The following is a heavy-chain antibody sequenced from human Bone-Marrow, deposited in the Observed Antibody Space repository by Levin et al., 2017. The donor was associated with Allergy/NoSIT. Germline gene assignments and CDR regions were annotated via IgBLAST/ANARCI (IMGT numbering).Heavy chain of an antibody. CDR1: GGSFSTSTYY. CDR2: ISYSGST. Sequence: SETLSLTCTVSGGSFSTSTYYWGWIRQPPGKGLEWIGTISYSGSTYYNPSLMSRVTISVDTSKNQFSLKLNSVTAADTPVYYCARRSGYCSGGSCYYTLFDYWGQGTLVTVSS. D-gene: IGHD2-15*01. CDR3: ARRSGYCSGGSCYYTLFDY. V-gene: IGHV4-39*01. J-gene: IGHJ4*02.